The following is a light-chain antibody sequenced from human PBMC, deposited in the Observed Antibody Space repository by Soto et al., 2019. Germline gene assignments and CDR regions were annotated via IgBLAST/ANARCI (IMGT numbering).Light chain of an antibody. CDR2: GSF. Sequence: EIVLTQSPGTLSLSPGERATLSCRASQSVRTSYLAWYQQKPGQAPRLLIYGSFSRVPGIPDRFSGSGSGTDFTLTISRLEPEDFAVYYCQQYGSSLITFGQGTRLEIK. CDR3: QQYGSSLIT. V-gene: IGKV3-20*01. CDR1: QSVRTSY. J-gene: IGKJ5*01.